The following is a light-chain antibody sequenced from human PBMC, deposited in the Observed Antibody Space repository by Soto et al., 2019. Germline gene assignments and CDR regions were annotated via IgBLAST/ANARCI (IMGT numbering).Light chain of an antibody. V-gene: IGKV3-20*01. CDR1: QRASRQF. Sequence: VLTQSPDTLSLSPGDRATLSCRANQRASRQFLSWYQQRPGQPPRLLIYSVSMWADGIPDRFSGSGSGSEFTLTINRLEPEDFAVYYCQDFYPPQWTFGQGTKIEN. CDR2: SVS. CDR3: QDFYPPQWT. J-gene: IGKJ1*01.